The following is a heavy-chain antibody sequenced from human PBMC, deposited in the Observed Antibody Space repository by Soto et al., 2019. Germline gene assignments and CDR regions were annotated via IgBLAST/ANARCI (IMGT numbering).Heavy chain of an antibody. CDR3: ARGRGVGGVYYYYGMDV. V-gene: IGHV3-11*05. J-gene: IGHJ6*02. Sequence: QVQLVESGGGLVKPGGSLRLSCAASGFTFSDYYIFWIRQAPGKGLECVSYVSSSASYTNYADSVKGRFTISRDNAKNXQYLQMNSLRAEDTAVYYCARGRGVGGVYYYYGMDVWGQGTTVTVSS. D-gene: IGHD2-15*01. CDR1: GFTFSDYY. CDR2: VSSSASYT.